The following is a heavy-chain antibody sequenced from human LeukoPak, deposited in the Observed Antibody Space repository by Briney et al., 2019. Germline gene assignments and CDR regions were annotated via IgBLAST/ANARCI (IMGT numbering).Heavy chain of an antibody. J-gene: IGHJ4*02. CDR2: IKNDESTA. V-gene: IGHV3-74*03. D-gene: IGHD1-26*01. CDR1: GFTITNNW. CDR3: ATVFKGSSLEDY. Sequence: GGSLRLSCVASGFTITNNWMYWVRQAPGRGLVWVSRIKNDESTAVYADSVKGRFTISRDNAKNALYLQMNSLRVEDTAVYYCATVFKGSSLEDYWGQGTRVTVSS.